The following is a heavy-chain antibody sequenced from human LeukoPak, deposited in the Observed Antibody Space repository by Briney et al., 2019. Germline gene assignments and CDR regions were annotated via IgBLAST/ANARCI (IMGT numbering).Heavy chain of an antibody. J-gene: IGHJ5*02. CDR2: IYKNGGA. CDR3: AKDRVTMVRGALHL. V-gene: IGHV3-53*01. Sequence: GGSLRLSCAASGFTVSDNFMSWVRQIPGKGLEWVSVIYKNGGAFYADSVKGRFTIFRDSSKNTMYLQMNNLRAEDTAVYYCAKDRVTMVRGALHLWGQGTLVTVSS. CDR1: GFTVSDNF. D-gene: IGHD3-10*01.